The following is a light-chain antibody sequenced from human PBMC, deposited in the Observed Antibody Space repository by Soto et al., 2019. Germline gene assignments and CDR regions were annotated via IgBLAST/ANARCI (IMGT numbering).Light chain of an antibody. CDR1: QSISSW. J-gene: IGKJ1*01. CDR2: DAS. CDR3: QQYNSYSQT. V-gene: IGKV1-5*01. Sequence: DIQMTQSPSTLSASVGDRVTITCRASQSISSWFAWYQQKPGKAPNLLIYDASSLESGVPSRFSGSGSGTEFTLTISSLQPDDFATYYCQQYNSYSQTFGQGTKVEIK.